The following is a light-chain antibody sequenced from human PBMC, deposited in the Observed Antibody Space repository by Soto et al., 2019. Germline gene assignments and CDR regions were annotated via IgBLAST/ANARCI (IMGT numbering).Light chain of an antibody. J-gene: IGKJ1*01. V-gene: IGKV1-5*01. Sequence: DIHMTQSPSTLSASVGDRVTISCRASQNIFTYLAWYQQKPGKAPKLLIFDASTLQRGVPPRFSGSGSGTDFTLTISSLQPDDVATYYCQHYTLYSASFGPGTKV. CDR2: DAS. CDR1: QNIFTY. CDR3: QHYTLYSAS.